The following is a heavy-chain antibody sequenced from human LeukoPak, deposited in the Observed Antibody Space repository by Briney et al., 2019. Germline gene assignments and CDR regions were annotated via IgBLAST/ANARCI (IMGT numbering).Heavy chain of an antibody. CDR3: ATLEGSGGTTADY. Sequence: PSETLSLTCTVSGGSISSGGYYWSWVRQHPGTGLEWIGYIYYSGSTYYNPSLRSRVTISVDTSKNQFSLKLSSVTAADTAVYYCATLEGSGGTTADYWGQGTLVTVSS. V-gene: IGHV4-31*03. CDR2: IYYSGST. J-gene: IGHJ4*02. D-gene: IGHD2-15*01. CDR1: GGSISSGGYY.